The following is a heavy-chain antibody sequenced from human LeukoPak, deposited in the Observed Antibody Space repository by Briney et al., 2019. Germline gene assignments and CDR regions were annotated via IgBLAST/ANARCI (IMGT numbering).Heavy chain of an antibody. CDR3: ALLWFGELSAFDY. V-gene: IGHV4-59*01. CDR1: GGPISSYY. CDR2: IYYSGST. D-gene: IGHD3-10*01. J-gene: IGHJ4*02. Sequence: PSETLSLTCTVSGGPISSYYWSWIRQPPGKGLEWIGYIYYSGSTNYNPSLKSRVTISVDTSKNQFSLKLSSVTAADTAVYYCALLWFGELSAFDYWGQGTLVTVSS.